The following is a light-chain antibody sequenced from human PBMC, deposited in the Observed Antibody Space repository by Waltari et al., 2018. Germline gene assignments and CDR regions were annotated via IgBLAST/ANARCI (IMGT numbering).Light chain of an antibody. CDR2: DFT. J-gene: IGLJ2*01. CDR1: NSDIDNFQY. CDR3: CSFSGGNDLL. Sequence: QSALTQPPPASGPPGQSVTISCTGTNSDIDNFQYVPWYQQHPGKAPRLIIYDFTKRPSEVPNRFSGSKSGNMASLTVSYLQADDEADYFCCSFSGGNDLLFGGGTKLTVL. V-gene: IGLV2-8*01.